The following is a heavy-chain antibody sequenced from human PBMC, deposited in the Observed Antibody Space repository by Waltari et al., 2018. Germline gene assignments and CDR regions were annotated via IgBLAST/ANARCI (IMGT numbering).Heavy chain of an antibody. CDR2: LSYDGSNK. J-gene: IGHJ4*02. D-gene: IGHD6-19*01. Sequence: VQMLESGGGLVQTGGSLRLYCEDSGFTFSSNGMHWVRRAPGKGLEWVAVLSYDGSNKYYADSVNGRFTSSRDNSKNTLYLQMNSLRAEDTAVYYCAKGQGGWYEFDYWGQGTLVTVSS. CDR3: AKGQGGWYEFDY. CDR1: GFTFSSNG. V-gene: IGHV3-30*18.